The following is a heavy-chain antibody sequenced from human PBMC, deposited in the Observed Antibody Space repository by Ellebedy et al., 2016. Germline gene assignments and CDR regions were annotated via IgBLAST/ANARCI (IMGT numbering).Heavy chain of an antibody. CDR1: GGSISSYY. CDR3: ARIPYDSSAYYSVNYYGVDV. J-gene: IGHJ6*02. D-gene: IGHD3-22*01. V-gene: IGHV4-59*01. Sequence: SETLSLTCTVSGGSISSYYWSWIRQPPGKGLEWIGYIYYSGSTNYNPSLQSRVTISVDTSRNQFSLKLTSVTAADTAVYYCARIPYDSSAYYSVNYYGVDVWGQGTTVTVSS. CDR2: IYYSGST.